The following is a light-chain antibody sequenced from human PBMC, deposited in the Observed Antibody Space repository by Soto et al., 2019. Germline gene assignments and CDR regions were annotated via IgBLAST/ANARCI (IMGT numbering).Light chain of an antibody. Sequence: QSVLAQPPSVSGAPGQRVTISCTGSNSNIGAGYDVHWYQQLPGTAPKLLIYGNTNRPSGVPDRFSGSRSGTSASLAITGLQADYEADYYYHSQDRSLNGYVFGTGTKLTVL. CDR1: NSNIGAGYD. CDR2: GNT. J-gene: IGLJ1*01. V-gene: IGLV1-40*01. CDR3: HSQDRSLNGYV.